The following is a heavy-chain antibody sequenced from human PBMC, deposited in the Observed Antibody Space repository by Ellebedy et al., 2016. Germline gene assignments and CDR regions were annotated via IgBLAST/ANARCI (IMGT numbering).Heavy chain of an antibody. Sequence: SETLSLTXAVYGGSFSGYYWSWIRQPPGKGLEWIGEINHSGSTNYNPSLKSRVTISVDTSKNQFSLKLSSVTAADTAVYYCARLLWFGIGRGIDYWGQGTLVTVSS. CDR1: GGSFSGYY. V-gene: IGHV4-34*01. D-gene: IGHD3-10*01. CDR2: INHSGST. J-gene: IGHJ4*02. CDR3: ARLLWFGIGRGIDY.